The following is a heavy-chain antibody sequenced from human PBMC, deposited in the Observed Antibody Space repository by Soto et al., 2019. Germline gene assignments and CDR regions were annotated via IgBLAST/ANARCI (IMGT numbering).Heavy chain of an antibody. Sequence: QVQLVQSGAEVKKPGASVKVSCKASGYTFTSYDINWVRQATGQGLEWMGWMNPNSGNTGYAQKFQGRVTMTRNTSISTDYMELSSLRSEDTAVYYCATSTIFGVAPYFDYWGQGTLVTVSS. V-gene: IGHV1-8*01. CDR1: GYTFTSYD. J-gene: IGHJ4*02. CDR2: MNPNSGNT. D-gene: IGHD3-3*01. CDR3: ATSTIFGVAPYFDY.